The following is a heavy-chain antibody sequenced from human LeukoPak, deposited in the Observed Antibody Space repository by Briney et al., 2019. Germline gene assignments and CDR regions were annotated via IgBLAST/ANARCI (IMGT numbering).Heavy chain of an antibody. J-gene: IGHJ5*02. CDR1: GFTFTDYY. Sequence: PGVSLGLSCAASGFTFTDYYMSWIRQAPGKGLEWVSYISISGTTIYYADSVKGRFTISRDNSKNTLYLQMNSLRAEDTAVYYCAKDRAVRGVITPNWFDPWGQGTLVTVSS. CDR2: ISISGTTI. V-gene: IGHV3-11*01. CDR3: AKDRAVRGVITPNWFDP. D-gene: IGHD3-10*01.